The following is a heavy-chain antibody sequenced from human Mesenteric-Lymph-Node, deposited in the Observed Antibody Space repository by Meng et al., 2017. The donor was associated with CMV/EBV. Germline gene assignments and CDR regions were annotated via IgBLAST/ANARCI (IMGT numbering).Heavy chain of an antibody. D-gene: IGHD1-26*01. CDR1: GFAFSSYE. J-gene: IGHJ6*02. V-gene: IGHV3-48*03. Sequence: GGSLRLSCAASGFAFSSYEGNWVRQAPGKGLEWVSYISSDGSSISYADFVKGRFTISRDNAKHSLYLQMNSLKADDTAVYYCARDGNYFYGMDVWGQGTTGTVSS. CDR2: ISSDGSSI. CDR3: ARDGNYFYGMDV.